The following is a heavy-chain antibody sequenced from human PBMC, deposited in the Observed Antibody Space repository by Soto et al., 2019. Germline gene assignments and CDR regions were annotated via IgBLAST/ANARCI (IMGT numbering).Heavy chain of an antibody. Sequence: QVQLVQSGAEVKKPGASVKVSCKASGYTFTSYGISWVRQAPGQGLEWMGWINAYNGNTNYAQKLQCRVTMTTDTPRITAYMELMSMRSEDTAVFYCPRVHCTGTYFHYWGHGTLVTVSS. CDR3: PRVHCTGTYFHY. V-gene: IGHV1-18*01. CDR2: INAYNGNT. J-gene: IGHJ4*01. CDR1: GYTFTSYG. D-gene: IGHD2-8*02.